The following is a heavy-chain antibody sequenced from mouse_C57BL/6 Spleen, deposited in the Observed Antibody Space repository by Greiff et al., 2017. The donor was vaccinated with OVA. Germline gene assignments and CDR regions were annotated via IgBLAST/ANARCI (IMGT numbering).Heavy chain of an antibody. V-gene: IGHV1-81*01. CDR1: GYTFTSYG. D-gene: IGHD1-1*01. CDR2: IYPSSGNT. J-gene: IGHJ1*03. Sequence: VQLQQSGAELARPGASVKLSCKASGYTFTSYGISWVKQRTGQGLEWIGEIYPSSGNTYYNEKFKGKATLTADKSSSTAYMELRSLTAEDSAVYVCARANYGSSYDWYFDVWGTGTTVTVSS. CDR3: ARANYGSSYDWYFDV.